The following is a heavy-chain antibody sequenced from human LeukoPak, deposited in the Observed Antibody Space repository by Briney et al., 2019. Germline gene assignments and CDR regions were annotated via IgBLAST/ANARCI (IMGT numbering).Heavy chain of an antibody. CDR3: ARVSSFSSPFDY. CDR1: GYTFTSYY. V-gene: IGHV1-2*02. CDR2: INPNSGGT. J-gene: IGHJ4*02. D-gene: IGHD6-13*01. Sequence: ASVKVSCKASGYTFTSYYMHWVRQAPGQGLEWMGWINPNSGGTNYAQKFQGRVTMTRDTSISTAYMELSRLRSDDTAVYYCARVSSFSSPFDYWGQGTLVTVSS.